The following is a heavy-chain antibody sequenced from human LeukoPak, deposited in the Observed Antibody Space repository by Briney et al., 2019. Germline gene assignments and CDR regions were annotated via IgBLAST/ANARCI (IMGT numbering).Heavy chain of an antibody. CDR2: IKQDGSEK. V-gene: IGHV3-7*01. J-gene: IGHJ4*02. CDR3: ARNGVLGVRYFGPFDY. Sequence: GGSLRLSCAASGFTFNTYWMSWVRQAPGKGLEWVANIKQDGSEKYYVDSVTGRFTISRDNAKNSLYLQMNSLRAEDTALYYCARNGVLGVRYFGPFDYWGQGTLVTVSS. CDR1: GFTFNTYW. D-gene: IGHD3-9*01.